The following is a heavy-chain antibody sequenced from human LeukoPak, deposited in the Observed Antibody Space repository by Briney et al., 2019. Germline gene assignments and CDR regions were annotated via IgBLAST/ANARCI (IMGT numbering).Heavy chain of an antibody. CDR3: ARQSRCSGGTCYSYYYYGMDV. D-gene: IGHD2-15*01. CDR1: GDSINSYY. J-gene: IGHJ6*02. Sequence: PSETLSLTCTVSGDSINSYYWSWIRQPPGKGLEWIGNIYKSGSTNYNPSLKSRVTISVDTSKDQFSLKLSSVTAADTAVYYCARQSRCSGGTCYSYYYYGMDVWGQGTTVIVSS. CDR2: IYKSGST. V-gene: IGHV4-59*08.